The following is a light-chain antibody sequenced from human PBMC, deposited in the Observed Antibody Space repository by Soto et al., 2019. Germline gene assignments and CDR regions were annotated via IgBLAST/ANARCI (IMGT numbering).Light chain of an antibody. V-gene: IGKV3-20*01. CDR3: QQYGSSPRT. CDR1: QSVSSSY. CDR2: GAS. Sequence: EFVLTQSPGTLSLSPGERATLSCRASQSVSSSYLAWYQQKLGQAPRLLIYGASSRATGIPDRFSGSGSGTDFTLTISRLEPEDFAVYYCQQYGSSPRTFGQGTKVDI. J-gene: IGKJ1*01.